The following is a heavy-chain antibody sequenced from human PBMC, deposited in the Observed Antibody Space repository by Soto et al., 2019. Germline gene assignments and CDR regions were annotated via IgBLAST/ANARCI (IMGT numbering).Heavy chain of an antibody. V-gene: IGHV3-23*01. J-gene: IGHJ4*02. CDR3: AKLPRKDIVVVPAGYYYGSGSYYRGYFDY. CDR1: GFTFSSYA. Sequence: GGSLRLSCAASGFTFSSYAMSWVRQAPGKGLEWVSAISGSGGSTYYADSVKGRFTISGDNSKNTLYLQMNSLRAEDTAVYYCAKLPRKDIVVVPAGYYYGSGSYYRGYFDYWGQGTLVTVSS. D-gene: IGHD3-10*01. CDR2: ISGSGGST.